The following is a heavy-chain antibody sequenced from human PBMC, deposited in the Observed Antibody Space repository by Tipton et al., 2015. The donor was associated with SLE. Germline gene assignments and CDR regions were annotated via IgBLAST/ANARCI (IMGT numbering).Heavy chain of an antibody. CDR1: GFTLSKYG. D-gene: IGHD2-21*01. J-gene: IGHJ4*02. V-gene: IGHV1-69*05. Sequence: QSGAEVKKPGDSVTVSCKTSGFTLSKYGITWVRQAPGQGLEWMGVIIPRYGTTNYAQKFQGRVTITTDESRSTSYMDLSSLRSEDTAIYYCAKDRYCGGGTCFASYFDLWGQGTPVTVSS. CDR3: AKDRYCGGGTCFASYFDL. CDR2: IIPRYGTT.